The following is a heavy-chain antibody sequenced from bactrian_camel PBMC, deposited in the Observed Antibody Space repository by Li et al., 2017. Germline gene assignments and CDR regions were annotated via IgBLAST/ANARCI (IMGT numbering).Heavy chain of an antibody. V-gene: IGHV3S1*01. D-gene: IGHD2*01. CDR3: AAMSTYCSGTYYWLGRNWYSY. CDR2: IRTGDGMT. Sequence: QVQLVESGGDSVQPGGSLRLSCVVSGSTFSTMTMHWVRQAPGKGLEWVSSIRTGDGMTKYEDPVKGRFTISKDNANANLYLQMNSLKPEDTAMYYCAAMSTYCSGTYYWLGRNWYSYWGQGTQVTVS. J-gene: IGHJ4*01. CDR1: GSTFSTMT.